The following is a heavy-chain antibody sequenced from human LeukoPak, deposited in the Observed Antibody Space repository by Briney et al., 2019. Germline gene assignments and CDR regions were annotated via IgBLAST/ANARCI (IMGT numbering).Heavy chain of an antibody. CDR2: FDPEDGET. D-gene: IGHD1-26*01. CDR1: GYTLTELS. J-gene: IGHJ6*03. CDR3: ARVFGGSYFGVLYYYYMDV. Sequence: ASVKVSCKVSGYTLTELSMHWVRQAPGKGLEWMGGFDPEDGETIYAQKFQGRVTMTEDTSTDTAYMELSSLRSEDTAVYYCARVFGGSYFGVLYYYYMDVWGKGTTVTISS. V-gene: IGHV1-24*01.